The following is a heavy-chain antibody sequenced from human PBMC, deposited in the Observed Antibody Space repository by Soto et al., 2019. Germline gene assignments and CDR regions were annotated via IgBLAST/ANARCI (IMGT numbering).Heavy chain of an antibody. CDR1: GFTFSSYA. CDR2: ISGSGGRT. D-gene: IGHD3-3*01. V-gene: IGHV3-23*01. J-gene: IGHJ4*02. CDR3: AKGFLEWLLFLFDY. Sequence: EVQLLESGGGLVQPGGSLRLSCAASGFTFSSYAMSWVRQAPGKGLEWVSAISGSGGRTYYPDSVKGRFTISRDNSKNTLYLQMNSLRAEDTAVYYCAKGFLEWLLFLFDYWGQGTLVTVSS.